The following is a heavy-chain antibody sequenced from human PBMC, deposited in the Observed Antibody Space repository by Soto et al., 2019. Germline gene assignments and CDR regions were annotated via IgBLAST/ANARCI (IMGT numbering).Heavy chain of an antibody. V-gene: IGHV4-34*01. D-gene: IGHD2-15*01. CDR3: ARGGCSGGSCYPFDY. Sequence: QVQLQQWGAGLLKPSETLSLTCAVYGGSLSGYYWSWIRQPPGKGLEWIGEINHSGSTNYNPSLKSRVTISVDTSKNQFSLKLSSVTAADTAVYYCARGGCSGGSCYPFDYWGQGTLVTVSS. J-gene: IGHJ4*02. CDR1: GGSLSGYY. CDR2: INHSGST.